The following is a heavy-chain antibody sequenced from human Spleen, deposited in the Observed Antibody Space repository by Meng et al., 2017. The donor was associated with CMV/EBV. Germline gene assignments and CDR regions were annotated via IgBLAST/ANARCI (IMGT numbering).Heavy chain of an antibody. D-gene: IGHD3-3*01. J-gene: IGHJ6*02. V-gene: IGHV3-9*01. CDR1: GFTFDDYA. CDR2: ISWNSGSI. CDR3: AKDIESYDFWSGYSFFKGYGMDV. Sequence: GGSLRLSCAASGFTFDDYAMHWVRQAPGKGLEWVSGISWNSGSIGYADSVKGRFTISRDNATNSLYLQMNSLRAEDTALYYCAKDIESYDFWSGYSFFKGYGMDVWGQGTTVTVSS.